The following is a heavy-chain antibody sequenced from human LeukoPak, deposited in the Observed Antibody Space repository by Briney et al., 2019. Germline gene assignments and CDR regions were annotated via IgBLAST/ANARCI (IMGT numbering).Heavy chain of an antibody. V-gene: IGHV4-59*01. J-gene: IGHJ4*02. Sequence: PSETLSLTCTVSGGSISSYYWSWIRQPPGKGLEWIGYIYYSGSTNYNPSLKSRVTISVDTSKNQFSLKLSSVTAADTAVYYCARDYDSQRGFDYWGQGTLVTVSS. CDR1: GGSISSYY. D-gene: IGHD3-3*01. CDR2: IYYSGST. CDR3: ARDYDSQRGFDY.